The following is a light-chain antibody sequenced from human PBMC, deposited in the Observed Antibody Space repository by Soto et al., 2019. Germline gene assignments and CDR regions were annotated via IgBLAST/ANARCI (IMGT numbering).Light chain of an antibody. CDR1: QTINRF. Sequence: DIQMTQSPSFLSASVGDRVSITCRASQTINRFLNWYQQKPGKAPRLLIHSASILESGLPSRISGSGSGTDFTLTISGLQPEDFATYYCQQTYSSPPTFGQGTRLDSK. CDR3: QQTYSSPPT. CDR2: SAS. J-gene: IGKJ5*01. V-gene: IGKV1-39*01.